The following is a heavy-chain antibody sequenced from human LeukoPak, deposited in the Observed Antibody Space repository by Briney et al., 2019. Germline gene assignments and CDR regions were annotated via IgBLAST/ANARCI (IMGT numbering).Heavy chain of an antibody. CDR2: ISAYNGNT. CDR3: ARDHTVVVVAASSNWFDP. V-gene: IGHV1-18*01. J-gene: IGHJ5*02. D-gene: IGHD2-15*01. CDR1: GYTFTSYG. Sequence: GASVKVSCKASGYTFTSYGISWVRQAPGQGLEWMGWISAYNGNTNYAQKLQGRVTMTTDTSTSTAYMELRSLRSDDTAVYYCARDHTVVVVAASSNWFDPWGQGTLVTVSS.